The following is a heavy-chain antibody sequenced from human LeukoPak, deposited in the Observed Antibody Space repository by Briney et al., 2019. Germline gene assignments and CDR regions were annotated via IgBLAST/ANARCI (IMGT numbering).Heavy chain of an antibody. Sequence: PGRSLRLSCAASGFTFSSYGMHWVRQAPGKGLEWVAVIWYDGSNKYYADSVKGRFTISRDNSKNTLYLQMNSLRAEDTAVYYCARDVPAYYYDSSGYTDAFDIWGQGTMVTVSS. CDR2: IWYDGSNK. CDR3: ARDVPAYYYDSSGYTDAFDI. V-gene: IGHV3-33*01. D-gene: IGHD3-22*01. J-gene: IGHJ3*02. CDR1: GFTFSSYG.